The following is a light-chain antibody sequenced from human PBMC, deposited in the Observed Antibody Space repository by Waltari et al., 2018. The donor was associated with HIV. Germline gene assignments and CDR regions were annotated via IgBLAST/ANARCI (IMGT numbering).Light chain of an antibody. Sequence: SYELTQAPSVSVSPGQTAKITCSGDALSRHFVFWYQQKSGQAPRMMIFKDNERPSGIPARFSASSSSSTSTLTISGVQAEDEADYYCQSGHNSDSIFGGGTKLTVL. CDR1: ALSRHF. J-gene: IGLJ2*01. V-gene: IGLV3-25*03. CDR3: QSGHNSDSI. CDR2: KDN.